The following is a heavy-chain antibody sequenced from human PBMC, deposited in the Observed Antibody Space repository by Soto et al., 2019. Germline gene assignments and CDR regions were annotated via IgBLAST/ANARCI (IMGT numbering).Heavy chain of an antibody. Sequence: QVLLQGSGPGLVKPSGTLSLTCDVSGDSISVNTWWSWVRQTPGKGREWIGAILHSGSVNYNPSLKRRVTMSIDKSKNQVSLRLSSMTAADTALYYCAGLVGRGKFSRLQYWGQGTLVTVSS. J-gene: IGHJ1*01. D-gene: IGHD6-6*01. CDR3: AGLVGRGKFSRLQY. CDR1: GDSISVNTW. CDR2: ILHSGSV. V-gene: IGHV4-4*02.